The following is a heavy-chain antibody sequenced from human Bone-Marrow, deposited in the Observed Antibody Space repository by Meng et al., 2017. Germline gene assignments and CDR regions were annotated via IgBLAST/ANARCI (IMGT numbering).Heavy chain of an antibody. CDR3: ASGLSGSYQNWFDP. CDR2: IIPIFGTA. D-gene: IGHD1-26*01. V-gene: IGHV1-69*05. J-gene: IGHJ5*02. CDR1: GGTFSSYA. Sequence: QGQLVEGGGGVKKPGSSVKVSCKASGGTFSSYAISWVRQAPGQGLEWMGGIIPIFGTANYAQKFQGRVTITTDESTSTAYMELSSLRSEDTAVYYCASGLSGSYQNWFDPWGQGTLVTVSS.